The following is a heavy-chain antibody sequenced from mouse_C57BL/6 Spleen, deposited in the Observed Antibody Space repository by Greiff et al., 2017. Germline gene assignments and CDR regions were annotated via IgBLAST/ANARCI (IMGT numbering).Heavy chain of an antibody. Sequence: VQLQQPGAELVMPGASVKLSCKASGYTFTSYWMHWVKQRPGQGLEWIGEFDPSDSYTNYNQKFKGKSTLTVDKSSSAAYMQLSSLTSEDSAVYYCARGGAPLYAMDYWGQGTSVTVSS. V-gene: IGHV1-69*01. J-gene: IGHJ4*01. D-gene: IGHD3-1*01. CDR1: GYTFTSYW. CDR3: ARGGAPLYAMDY. CDR2: FDPSDSYT.